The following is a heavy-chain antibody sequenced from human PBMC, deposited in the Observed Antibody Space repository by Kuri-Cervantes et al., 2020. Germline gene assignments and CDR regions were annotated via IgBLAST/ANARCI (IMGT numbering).Heavy chain of an antibody. D-gene: IGHD4-17*01. CDR2: ISSSSSYT. CDR1: GFTFSSYS. Sequence: GESLKISCAASGFTFSSYSMNWVRRAPGKGLEWVSSISSSSSYTYYADSVKGRFTISRDNAKNSLYLQMNSLRAEDTAVYYCAREDTVTTGFAFDIWGQGTMVTVSS. V-gene: IGHV3-21*01. J-gene: IGHJ3*02. CDR3: AREDTVTTGFAFDI.